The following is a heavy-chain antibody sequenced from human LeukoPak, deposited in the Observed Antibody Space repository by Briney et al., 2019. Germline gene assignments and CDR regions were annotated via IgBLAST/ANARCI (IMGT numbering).Heavy chain of an antibody. CDR1: GYTFSGYY. D-gene: IGHD3-22*01. V-gene: IGHV1-2*02. CDR2: INPNSGDT. Sequence: GASVKVSCKASGYTFSGYYMHWVRQAPGQGLEWMGWINPNSGDTDHADKFQGRVTMTRDTSISTAYMDLSRLRSDDTAVYYCAREYYYDSSGKGMDVWGQGTTVTVSS. J-gene: IGHJ6*02. CDR3: AREYYYDSSGKGMDV.